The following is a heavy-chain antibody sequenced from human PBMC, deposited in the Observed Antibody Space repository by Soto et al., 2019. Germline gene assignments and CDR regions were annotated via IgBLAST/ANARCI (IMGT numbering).Heavy chain of an antibody. CDR3: AREEWGNWFDP. Sequence: EVQLVESGGGLVQPGGSLRLSCAASGFTFSSYWMHWVRQAPGKGLVWVSRISDDGASTSYADSVKGRFTISRDNAKNTLNLQMNSLRAEDTAVYYCAREEWGNWFDPWGQGTLVTVSS. D-gene: IGHD2-8*01. V-gene: IGHV3-74*01. CDR2: ISDDGAST. CDR1: GFTFSSYW. J-gene: IGHJ5*02.